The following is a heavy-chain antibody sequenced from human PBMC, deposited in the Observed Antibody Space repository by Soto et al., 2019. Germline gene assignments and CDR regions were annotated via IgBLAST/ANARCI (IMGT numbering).Heavy chain of an antibody. CDR3: ARGSYDFWSGYHGMDV. Sequence: SETLSLTCTVSGGSISSYYWSWIRQPPGKGLEWIGYIYYSGSTNYNPSLKSRVTISVDTSKNQFSLKLSSVTAADTAVYYCARGSYDFWSGYHGMDVWRQGTTVTVSS. D-gene: IGHD3-3*01. CDR2: IYYSGST. J-gene: IGHJ6*02. CDR1: GGSISSYY. V-gene: IGHV4-59*01.